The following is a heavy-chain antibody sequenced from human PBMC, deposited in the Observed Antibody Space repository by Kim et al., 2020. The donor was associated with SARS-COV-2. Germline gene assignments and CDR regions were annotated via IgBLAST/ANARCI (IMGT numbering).Heavy chain of an antibody. D-gene: IGHD2-2*01. V-gene: IGHV3-23*01. CDR1: GFTFSNYA. J-gene: IGHJ4*02. CDR2: ISAGGITT. CDR3: AKGTTSTTYSATDY. Sequence: GGSLRLSCAASGFTFSNYAMSWVRQAPGRGLEWVSTISAGGITTYYADSVKGRFTISRENSKNTLSLQMNSLRAEDTAVYYCAKGTTSTTYSATDYWGQETLVTVSS.